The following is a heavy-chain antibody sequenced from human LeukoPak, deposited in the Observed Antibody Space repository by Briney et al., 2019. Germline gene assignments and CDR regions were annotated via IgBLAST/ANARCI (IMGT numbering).Heavy chain of an antibody. CDR1: GFTFSSYG. D-gene: IGHD5-24*01. Sequence: QSGRSLRLSCAASGFTFSSYGFHWVRQAPGKGLEWVAVIWSDGSYKYYADSVKGRFTISRDDSKNTLYLQMNSLRAEDTAVYYCARDFSLQLFDYWGQGTLVTVFS. CDR3: ARDFSLQLFDY. V-gene: IGHV3-33*01. J-gene: IGHJ4*02. CDR2: IWSDGSYK.